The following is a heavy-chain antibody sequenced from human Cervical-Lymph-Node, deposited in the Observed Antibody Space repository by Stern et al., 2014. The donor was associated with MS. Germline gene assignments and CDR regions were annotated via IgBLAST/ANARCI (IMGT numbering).Heavy chain of an antibody. Sequence: QLVQSGAEVKKPGSSVKVSCKASGGTFSSYAISWVRQAPGQGLERMGGIIPIFGTANYAQKFQGRVTITADESTSTAYIELSSLRSEDTAVYYCARFVVPAGIWDIWGQGTMVTVSS. D-gene: IGHD2-2*01. CDR2: IIPIFGTA. CDR1: GGTFSSYA. V-gene: IGHV1-69*01. CDR3: ARFVVPAGIWDI. J-gene: IGHJ3*02.